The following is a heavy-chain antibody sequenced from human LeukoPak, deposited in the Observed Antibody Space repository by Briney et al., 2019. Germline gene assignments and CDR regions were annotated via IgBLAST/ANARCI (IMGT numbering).Heavy chain of an antibody. Sequence: SETLSLTCSVSDGSINSYYWNWIRQPPGKGLEWIGYIYYSGSTNYNPSLKSRVTISVDMSKNQFSLKLSSVTAADTAVYYCARLRGEYDYWGQGTLVTVSS. V-gene: IGHV4-59*01. D-gene: IGHD3-10*01. CDR2: IYYSGST. CDR3: ARLRGEYDY. J-gene: IGHJ4*02. CDR1: DGSINSYY.